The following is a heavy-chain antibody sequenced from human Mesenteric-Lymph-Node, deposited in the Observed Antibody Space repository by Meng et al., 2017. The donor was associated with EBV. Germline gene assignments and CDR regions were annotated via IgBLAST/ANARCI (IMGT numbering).Heavy chain of an antibody. V-gene: IGHV4-4*02. Sequence: GRVAWSGPGLGEPSGRLSLTCAVYGSSISSSNWWSWVLQPRGKGLECSGEIYHSRIANYNPSLKSRVTISVDKSKNQFSLSLSSVTAADTAVYYCAGVGQCLPIDYWGQGTLVTVSS. J-gene: IGHJ4*02. CDR1: GSSISSSNW. CDR3: AGVGQCLPIDY. CDR2: IYHSRIA. D-gene: IGHD6-19*01.